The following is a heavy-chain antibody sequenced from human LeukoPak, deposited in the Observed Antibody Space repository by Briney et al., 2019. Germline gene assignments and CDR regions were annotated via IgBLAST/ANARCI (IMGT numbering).Heavy chain of an antibody. CDR1: VFSYRQYE. D-gene: IGHD5-24*01. J-gene: IGHJ4*02. Sequence: GRTLRLSQVSWVFSYRQYEMIGVREARAKGLEWGSDIRGRGGSTYYADSVKGRFTTSRDNSKNTLYLQMNSLRAEDTAVYYCAKDPYFPGRDGYNFYGYFDYWGQGTLVTVSS. V-gene: IGHV3-23*01. CDR2: IRGRGGST. CDR3: AKDPYFPGRDGYNFYGYFDY.